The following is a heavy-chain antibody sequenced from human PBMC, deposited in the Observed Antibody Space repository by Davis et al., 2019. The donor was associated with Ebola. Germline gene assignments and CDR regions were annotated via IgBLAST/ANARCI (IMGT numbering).Heavy chain of an antibody. Sequence: GESLKISCAASGFTFSSYWMHWVRQAPGKGLVWVSRINSDGSSTSYADSVKGRFTISRDNAKNTLYLQMNSLRAEDTAVYYCARAGVDGYNPAAFDIWGQGTMVTVSS. CDR3: ARAGVDGYNPAAFDI. CDR2: INSDGSST. J-gene: IGHJ3*02. CDR1: GFTFSSYW. D-gene: IGHD5-24*01. V-gene: IGHV3-74*01.